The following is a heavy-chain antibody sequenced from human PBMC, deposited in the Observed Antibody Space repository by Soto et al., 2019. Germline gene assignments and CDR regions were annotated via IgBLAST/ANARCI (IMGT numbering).Heavy chain of an antibody. CDR3: AHRPSGWFLFDY. V-gene: IGHV2-5*01. D-gene: IGHD6-19*01. CDR1: GFSLSTSGVG. J-gene: IGHJ4*02. Sequence: QITLKESGPTLVKPTQTITLTCTFSGFSLSTSGVGVGWIRQSPGKALQWLALIYWNGDKRYNPSLKTRLTITKDTSKNQVVLTLTNMDPVDTATYYCAHRPSGWFLFDYWGQGTLVTVSS. CDR2: IYWNGDK.